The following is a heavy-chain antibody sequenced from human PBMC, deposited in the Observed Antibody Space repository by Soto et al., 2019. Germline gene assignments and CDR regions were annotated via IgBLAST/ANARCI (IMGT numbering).Heavy chain of an antibody. CDR1: GFTFSSYW. D-gene: IGHD3-22*01. J-gene: IGHJ4*02. Sequence: VGSLRLSCAASGFTFSSYWMSWVRQAPGKGLEWVANIKQDGSEKYYVDSVKGRFTISRDNAKNSLYLQMNSLRAEDTAVYYCASLPINYYDSSGYYWPHFDYWGQGTLVTVSS. CDR3: ASLPINYYDSSGYYWPHFDY. CDR2: IKQDGSEK. V-gene: IGHV3-7*03.